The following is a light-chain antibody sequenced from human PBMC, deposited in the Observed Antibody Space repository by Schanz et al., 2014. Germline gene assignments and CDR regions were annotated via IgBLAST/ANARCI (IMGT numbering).Light chain of an antibody. Sequence: VMTQSPATLSVSPGERATLSCRASQSVSSSYLAWYQQKPGQAPRLLIYGASSRATGIPDRFSGSGSGTEFTLTVSSLQPEDFATYYCQDYSSVSRRFGQGTKVEMK. V-gene: IGKV3-20*01. CDR3: QDYSSVSRR. CDR1: QSVSSSY. J-gene: IGKJ1*01. CDR2: GAS.